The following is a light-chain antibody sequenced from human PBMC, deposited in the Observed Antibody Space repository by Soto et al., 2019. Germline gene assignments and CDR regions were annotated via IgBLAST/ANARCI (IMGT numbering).Light chain of an antibody. CDR3: HSFASSTLSLV. CDR1: ASDIGSYDL. V-gene: IGLV2-23*02. CDR2: EVS. J-gene: IGLJ3*02. Sequence: QSALTQPASVSGSPGQSITRSCTGTASDIGSYDLVSWYQQHPGKAPKLIIFEVSQRTSGVSGRFSGSKSGTTASLTISGLQAEDEAHYSCHSFASSTLSLVFGGGTKVTIL.